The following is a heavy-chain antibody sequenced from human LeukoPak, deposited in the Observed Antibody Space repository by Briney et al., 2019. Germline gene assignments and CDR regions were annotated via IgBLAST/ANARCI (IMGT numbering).Heavy chain of an antibody. Sequence: SQSLSLTCAISGDSIFTNNVAWNWIRQSPSRGLEWLGRTYYRSKWSFDYAVSVKSRITINADTSKNQFSLQLSSVTPEDTAVYYCARGKYTSFDNWGQGTLVTVSS. CDR3: ARGKYTSFDN. CDR1: GDSIFTNNVA. V-gene: IGHV6-1*01. CDR2: TYYRSKWSF. J-gene: IGHJ4*02. D-gene: IGHD6-6*01.